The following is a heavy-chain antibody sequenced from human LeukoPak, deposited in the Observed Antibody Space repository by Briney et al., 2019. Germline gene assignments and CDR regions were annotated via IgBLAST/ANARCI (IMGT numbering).Heavy chain of an antibody. CDR1: GYTFSSYG. D-gene: IGHD4-4*01. CDR2: ISYDGSNK. V-gene: IGHV3-30*18. Sequence: EPGGSMRLSCAASGYTFSSYGMHWVRQAPGEGLGWVAVISYDGSNKYYADSVKGRFTISRDNSKNTLYLQMNSLRAEDTAVYYCAKDSTVTPLDGMDVWGQGTTVIVSS. J-gene: IGHJ6*02. CDR3: AKDSTVTPLDGMDV.